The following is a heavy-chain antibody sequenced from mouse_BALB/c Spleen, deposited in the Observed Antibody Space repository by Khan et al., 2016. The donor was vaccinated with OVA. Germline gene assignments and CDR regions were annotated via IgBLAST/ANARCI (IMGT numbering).Heavy chain of an antibody. Sequence: QVQLQQSGPGLVRPSQTLSITCTVSGFSLTTYGVHWVRQSPGKGLEWLGVIRSAGKTDYNAAFISRLSITKDNSKSQVFFKRNSLQADDTAMYYCARNSYMYDFTYWGQGTLVTVSA. CDR3: ARNSYMYDFTY. D-gene: IGHD2-14*01. CDR1: GFSLTTYG. J-gene: IGHJ3*01. CDR2: IRSAGKT. V-gene: IGHV2-2*01.